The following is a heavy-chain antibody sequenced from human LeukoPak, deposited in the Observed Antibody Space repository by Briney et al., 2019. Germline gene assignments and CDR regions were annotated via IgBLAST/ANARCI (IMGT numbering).Heavy chain of an antibody. CDR3: ASTTRVEPLDDY. V-gene: IGHV3-74*01. Sequence: GGSLRLSCAASGFTFSSYWMHWVRQAPGKGLLWVSRINRDGRSITYADSVKGRFTISRDNAKNTLYLQMNSLRAEDTAVYYCASTTRVEPLDDYWGQGTLVTVSS. D-gene: IGHD6-6*01. J-gene: IGHJ4*02. CDR2: INRDGRSI. CDR1: GFTFSSYW.